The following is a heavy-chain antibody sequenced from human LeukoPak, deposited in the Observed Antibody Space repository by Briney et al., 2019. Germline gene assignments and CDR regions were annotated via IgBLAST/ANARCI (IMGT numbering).Heavy chain of an antibody. D-gene: IGHD6-19*01. CDR2: TYYRSKWYF. J-gene: IGHJ4*02. CDR1: GDSVSSNSVT. Sequence: SQTLSLTCAISGDSVSSNSVTWNWIRQSPSRGLEWLGRTYYRSKWYFQYAVYFKSRMTINPDTSKNQFSLKLSSVTAADTAMYYCARESYSSGWFDYWGQGTLLTVSS. CDR3: ARESYSSGWFDY. V-gene: IGHV6-1*01.